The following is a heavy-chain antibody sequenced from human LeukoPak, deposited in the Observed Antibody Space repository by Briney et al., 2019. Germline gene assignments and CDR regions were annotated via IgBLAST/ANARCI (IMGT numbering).Heavy chain of an antibody. Sequence: SETLSLTCAVYGGSFSSYYWSWIRQPPGKGLEWIGYIYYSGSTIYNPSLNSRVTISVDTSKNQFSLKLSSVTAADTAVYYCASGGREDYFDYWGQGTLVTVSS. CDR2: IYYSGST. J-gene: IGHJ4*02. CDR1: GGSFSSYY. D-gene: IGHD3-16*01. V-gene: IGHV4-59*01. CDR3: ASGGREDYFDY.